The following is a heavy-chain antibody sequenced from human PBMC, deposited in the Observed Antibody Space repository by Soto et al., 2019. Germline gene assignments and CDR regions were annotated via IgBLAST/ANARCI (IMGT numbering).Heavy chain of an antibody. J-gene: IGHJ6*02. V-gene: IGHV5-51*01. Sequence: PGESLKISFTSYGYIFTTYWIAWVRQMPGKGLEWMGSIHPGESDTRYSPSFQSQVTISADRSITTAYLQWSSLKASDTAMYYCARHEATYYNFYGMDVWGQGTTVT. CDR3: ARHEATYYNFYGMDV. CDR2: IHPGESDT. CDR1: GYIFTTYW.